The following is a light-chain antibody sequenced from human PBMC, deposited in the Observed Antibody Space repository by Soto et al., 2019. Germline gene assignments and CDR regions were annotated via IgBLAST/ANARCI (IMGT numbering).Light chain of an antibody. Sequence: ESVLPPSHGPLSFALFDISHLFCSESEGVASNYLAWYQQKPGRAARLLIYDASNRATGIPARFSGSGSGTDFTLTISSLEPGDFAVYYCQKRSNWPINCGKGTRRENK. CDR1: EGVASNY. CDR3: QKRSNWPIN. J-gene: IGKJ5*01. V-gene: IGKV3D-11*01. CDR2: DAS.